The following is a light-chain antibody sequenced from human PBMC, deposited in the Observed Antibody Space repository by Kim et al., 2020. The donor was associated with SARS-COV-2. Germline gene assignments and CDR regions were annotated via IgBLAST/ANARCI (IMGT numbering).Light chain of an antibody. Sequence: SYELTQPPSLSVSPGQTASITCSGDKLGEKYACWYQQKPGQSPVMVIYQDNKRPSGIPERFSGSNSGNTATLTISGTQAMDEADYFCQAWDNGIVVFGGG. J-gene: IGLJ2*01. CDR1: KLGEKY. V-gene: IGLV3-1*01. CDR3: QAWDNGIVV. CDR2: QDN.